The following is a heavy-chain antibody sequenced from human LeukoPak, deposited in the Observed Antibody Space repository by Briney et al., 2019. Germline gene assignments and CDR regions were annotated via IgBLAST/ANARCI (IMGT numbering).Heavy chain of an antibody. CDR1: GGSFSGYY. D-gene: IGHD3-10*01. CDR3: ARRLGGSGSYYTDFDY. CDR2: INHSGST. Sequence: PSETLSLTCAVYGGSFSGYYWSWIRQPPGKGLEWIGEINHSGSTNYNPSLKSRVTISVDTSKNQFSLKLSSVTAADTAVYYCARRLGGSGSYYTDFDYWGQGTLVTVSS. V-gene: IGHV4-34*01. J-gene: IGHJ4*02.